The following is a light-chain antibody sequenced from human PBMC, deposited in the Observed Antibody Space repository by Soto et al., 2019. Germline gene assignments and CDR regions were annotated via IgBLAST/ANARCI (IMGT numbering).Light chain of an antibody. CDR3: QQYNNWPPHT. V-gene: IGKV3-15*01. J-gene: IGKJ4*01. Sequence: EIVMTQSPATLSVSPGERATLSCRASQSVSSNLAGYQQKPSQAPRLLIYGASTRATGIPARFSCSGSGTEFTLTISSLQSEDFAVYYCQQYNNWPPHTFGGGTKVEIK. CDR1: QSVSSN. CDR2: GAS.